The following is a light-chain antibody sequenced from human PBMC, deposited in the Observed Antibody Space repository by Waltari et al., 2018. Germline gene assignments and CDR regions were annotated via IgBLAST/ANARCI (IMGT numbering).Light chain of an antibody. Sequence: DIVMTQSPDSLAVSLGGRATIPGRSSQGILNVSKNVDCLAWYQRKPGQPPKLLICWAPTRESGVPDRFSGGRSGSDFTLTITSLRPEDVALYFCQQYFSRPFSFGGGTKVEIK. CDR3: QQYFSRPFS. V-gene: IGKV4-1*01. CDR2: WAP. CDR1: QGILNVSKNVDC. J-gene: IGKJ4*01.